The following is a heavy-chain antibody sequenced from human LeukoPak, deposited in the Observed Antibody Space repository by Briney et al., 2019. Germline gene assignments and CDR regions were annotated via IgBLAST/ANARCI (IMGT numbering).Heavy chain of an antibody. J-gene: IGHJ4*02. V-gene: IGHV3-23*01. CDR2: ISGSGGHT. Sequence: PGGSLRLSCAASGFTFSSYAMSWVRQAPGKGLEWVSAISGSGGHTYYADSVKGRVTISRDNSENTLYLQMNSLRAEDTAVYYCAKVDSGSYYYFDYWGQGTLVTVSS. D-gene: IGHD1-26*01. CDR3: AKVDSGSYYYFDY. CDR1: GFTFSSYA.